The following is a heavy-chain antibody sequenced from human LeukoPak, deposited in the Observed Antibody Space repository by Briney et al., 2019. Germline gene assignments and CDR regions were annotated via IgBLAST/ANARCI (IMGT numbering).Heavy chain of an antibody. V-gene: IGHV4-59*01. J-gene: IGHJ4*02. CDR3: ARAEDTSVRGVPYIFDY. CDR1: GGSISSYY. CDR2: IYYSGST. Sequence: SETLSLTCTVSGGSISSYYWSWLRQPPGKGLEWIGYIYYSGSTNYNPSLTSRVTISVDTSKNQFSLKLSSVTAADTGVYYCARAEDTSVRGVPYIFDYWGQGTLVTVSS. D-gene: IGHD3-10*01.